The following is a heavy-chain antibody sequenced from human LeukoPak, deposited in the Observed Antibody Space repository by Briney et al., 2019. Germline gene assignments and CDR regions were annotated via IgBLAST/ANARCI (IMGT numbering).Heavy chain of an antibody. CDR1: GYTFTGYY. CDR2: INPNSGGT. CDR3: ARDRYYYDSTDYPYSDAFDI. J-gene: IGHJ3*02. Sequence: GASVKVSCKASGYTFTGYYMHWVRQAPGQGLEWMGWINPNSGGTNYAQKFQGRVTMTRDTSISTAYMELSRLRSDDTAVYYCARDRYYYDSTDYPYSDAFDIWGQGTMVTVSS. V-gene: IGHV1-2*02. D-gene: IGHD3-22*01.